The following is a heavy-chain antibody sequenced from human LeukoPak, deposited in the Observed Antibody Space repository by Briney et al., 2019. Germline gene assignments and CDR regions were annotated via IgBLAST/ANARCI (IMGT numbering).Heavy chain of an antibody. D-gene: IGHD6-19*01. CDR2: IHTSGST. CDR3: ASRDFSSGWSSDY. J-gene: IGHJ4*02. Sequence: SETLSLTCTVSSGSINNYHWSWLRQPAGKGLEWIGQIHTSGSTNYNPPLKSRVTMSIDTPENQFSLTIRSVTAADTAVYYCASRDFSSGWSSDYCGQGTLVTVSS. CDR1: SGSINNYH. V-gene: IGHV4-4*07.